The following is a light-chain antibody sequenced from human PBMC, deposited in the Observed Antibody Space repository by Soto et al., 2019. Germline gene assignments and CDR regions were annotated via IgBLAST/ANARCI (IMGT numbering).Light chain of an antibody. CDR3: QQYSDWLS. CDR1: QSVSSN. J-gene: IGKJ4*01. V-gene: IGKV3-15*01. CDR2: GTS. Sequence: EIVMTQSPATLSVSPGERATLSCRASQSVSSNLVWYQQKPGQAPRVLIYGTSTRASGTPARFSGSGSGTEFTLTISSLQSEDFAVYYCQQYSDWLSFGGGTKVEIK.